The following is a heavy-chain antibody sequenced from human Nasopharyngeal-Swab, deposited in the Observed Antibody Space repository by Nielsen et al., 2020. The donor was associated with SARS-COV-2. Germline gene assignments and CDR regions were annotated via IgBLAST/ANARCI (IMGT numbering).Heavy chain of an antibody. V-gene: IGHV3-23*01. CDR3: AKDPYYAFWSGYYFDY. J-gene: IGHJ4*02. Sequence: GESLKISCAASGFTFSSYAMSWVRQAPGKGLEWVSAISGSGGSTYYADSVKGRFTISRDNSKNTLYLQMTSLRAEDTAVYYCAKDPYYAFWSGYYFDYWGQGTLVTVSS. D-gene: IGHD3-3*01. CDR2: ISGSGGST. CDR1: GFTFSSYA.